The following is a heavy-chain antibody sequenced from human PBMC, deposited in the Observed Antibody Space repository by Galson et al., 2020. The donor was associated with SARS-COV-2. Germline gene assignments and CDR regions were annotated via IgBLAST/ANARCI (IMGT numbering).Heavy chain of an antibody. CDR2: ISYSGNT. V-gene: IGHV4-59*01. CDR3: ARDPAPLYGDNFYYAMDV. CDR1: DGPMSSYY. Sequence: ETSETLSLTCTVSDGPMSSYYWNWIRQPPGKGLEWIGYISYSGNTNYDPSLKSRVTMSVDLSKNQFSLNLSSVTAADTAVYFCARDPAPLYGDNFYYAMDVWGQGITVTVSS. J-gene: IGHJ6*02. D-gene: IGHD4-17*01.